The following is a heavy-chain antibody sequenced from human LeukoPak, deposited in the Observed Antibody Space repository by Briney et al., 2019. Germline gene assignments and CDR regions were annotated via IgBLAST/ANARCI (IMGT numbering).Heavy chain of an antibody. D-gene: IGHD3-3*01. CDR1: GGTFSSYA. CDR2: IIPIFGTA. CDR3: ARGPFWSGYQISLYYYYYGMDV. Sequence: SVKVSCTASGGTFSSYAISWVRQAPGQGLEWMGGIIPIFGTANYAQKFQGRVTITVDESTSTAYMELSSLRSEDTAVYYCARGPFWSGYQISLYYYYYGMDVWGQGTTVTVSS. J-gene: IGHJ6*02. V-gene: IGHV1-69*13.